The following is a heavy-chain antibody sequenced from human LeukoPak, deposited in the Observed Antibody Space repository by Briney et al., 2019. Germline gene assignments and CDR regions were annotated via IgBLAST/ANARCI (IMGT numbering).Heavy chain of an antibody. CDR2: FDPEDGET. CDR1: GYTLTELS. CDR3: ARDLPKTGYVGALDI. J-gene: IGHJ3*02. V-gene: IGHV1-24*01. Sequence: GASVKVSCKVSGYTLTELSMHWVRQAPGKGLEWMGGFDPEDGETIYAQKFQGRVTMTEDTSTDTAYMEVNSLTSDDTAVYYCARDLPKTGYVGALDIWGQGTMVTVSS. D-gene: IGHD5-12*01.